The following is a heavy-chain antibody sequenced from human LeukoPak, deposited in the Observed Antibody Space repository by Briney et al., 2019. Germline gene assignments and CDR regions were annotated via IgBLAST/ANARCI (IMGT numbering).Heavy chain of an antibody. V-gene: IGHV3-53*01. D-gene: IGHD3-9*01. CDR2: IYSGGST. J-gene: IGHJ4*02. Sequence: GGSLRLSCAASGFTVSSNYMSWVRQAPGKGLEWVSVIYSGGSTYYADSVKGRFTIPRDNSKNTLYLQMNSLRAEDTAVYYCARAINSVLRYFDWLYTLDYWGQGTLVTVSS. CDR3: ARAINSVLRYFDWLYTLDY. CDR1: GFTVSSNY.